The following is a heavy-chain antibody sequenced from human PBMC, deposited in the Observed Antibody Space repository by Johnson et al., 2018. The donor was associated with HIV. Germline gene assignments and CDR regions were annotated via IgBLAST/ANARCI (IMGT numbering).Heavy chain of an antibody. CDR3: ARDRGLPGVAEAGNAFDI. CDR1: GLTFSDYY. V-gene: IGHV3-11*04. Sequence: SLRLSCAAPGLTFSDYYITWPPHAPVKGLECVSYISSSGTTMYYADPVNRRFTISRDNSKNTLYLQMNSLRAEDTAVYYCARDRGLPGVAEAGNAFDIWGQGTLVTVSS. J-gene: IGHJ3*02. D-gene: IGHD6-13*01. CDR2: ISSSGTTM.